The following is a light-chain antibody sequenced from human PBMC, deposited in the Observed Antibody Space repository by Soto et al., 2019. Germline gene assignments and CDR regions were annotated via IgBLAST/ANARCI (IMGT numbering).Light chain of an antibody. CDR2: GAS. Sequence: EIVLTQSPGTLSLSPGERATLSCRASQSVSSSYLAWYQQKPGQAPRLLIYGASSRATGFPDRFSGSGSGTDFTLTISRLEPEDFAVYYFQQYGSSRWTFGQGTTVEIK. J-gene: IGKJ1*01. CDR3: QQYGSSRWT. V-gene: IGKV3-20*01. CDR1: QSVSSSY.